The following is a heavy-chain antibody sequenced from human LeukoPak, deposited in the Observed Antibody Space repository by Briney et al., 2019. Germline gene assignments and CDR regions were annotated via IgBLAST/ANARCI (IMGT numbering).Heavy chain of an antibody. CDR2: INPNSGGT. V-gene: IGHV1-2*02. CDR1: GYTFTGYY. CDR3: ARSNDYYLLTWAFDI. J-gene: IGHJ3*02. D-gene: IGHD2/OR15-2a*01. Sequence: ASVKVSCKASGYTFTGYYMRWVRQAPGQGLEWMGWINPNSGGTNYAQKFQGRVTMTRDTSISTAYMELSGLRSDDTAVYYCARSNDYYLLTWAFDIWGQGTMVTVSS.